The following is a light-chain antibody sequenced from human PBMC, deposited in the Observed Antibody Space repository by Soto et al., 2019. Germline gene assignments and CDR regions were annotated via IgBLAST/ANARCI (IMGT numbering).Light chain of an antibody. J-gene: IGKJ4*01. CDR3: QQYYTTLALT. CDR2: WAS. CDR1: QIVLYSSNNKND. Sequence: RTKSKDSLAVSLGERATINCKSSQIVLYSSNNKNDLAWYQQKPGQPPKLLISWASTRESGVPDRFSASGSGTAFTLTISSLQAEDVAVYYCQQYYTTLALTFGGGTKVDIK. V-gene: IGKV4-1*01.